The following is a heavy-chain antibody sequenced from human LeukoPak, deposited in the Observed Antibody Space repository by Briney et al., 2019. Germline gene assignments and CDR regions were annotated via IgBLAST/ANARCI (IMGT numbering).Heavy chain of an antibody. J-gene: IGHJ4*02. CDR3: AKDLRYGNYAPDY. V-gene: IGHV3-30*18. CDR2: ISYDGSNK. Sequence: GGSLRLSCAASGFTFSSYGMHWVRQAPGKGLEWVAVISYDGSNKYYADSVKGRFTISRDNSKNTLYLQTNSLRAEDTAVYYCAKDLRYGNYAPDYWGQGTLVTVSS. D-gene: IGHD1-7*01. CDR1: GFTFSSYG.